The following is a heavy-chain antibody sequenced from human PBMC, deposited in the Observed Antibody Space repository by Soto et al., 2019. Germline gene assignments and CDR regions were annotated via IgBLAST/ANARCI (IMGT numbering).Heavy chain of an antibody. CDR1: GFTFSSYA. D-gene: IGHD3-10*01. V-gene: IGHV3-23*01. Sequence: GGSLRLSCAASGFTFSSYAMSWVRQAPGKGLEWVSAISGSGGSTYYADSVKGRFTISRDNSKNTLYLQMNSLRAEDTAVYYCAKGSLLWFGELSDFDYWGQGTLVTVSS. CDR2: ISGSGGST. CDR3: AKGSLLWFGELSDFDY. J-gene: IGHJ4*02.